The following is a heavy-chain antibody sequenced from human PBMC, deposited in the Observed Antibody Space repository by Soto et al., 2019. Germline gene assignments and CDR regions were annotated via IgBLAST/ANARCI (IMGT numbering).Heavy chain of an antibody. CDR2: ISDSGGNT. CDR3: AKDRGGVIEATTFDC. D-gene: IGHD1-1*01. J-gene: IGHJ4*02. CDR1: GFIFSSYA. Sequence: EVQLLESGGNLVQPGGSLRLSCAASGFIFSSYAMSWVRQAPGKGLEWVSGISDSGGNTYYADSVKGRFTISRDNSKNTLYLQMNSLRAEDTAVYYCAKDRGGVIEATTFDCWGQGTLVTVSS. V-gene: IGHV3-23*01.